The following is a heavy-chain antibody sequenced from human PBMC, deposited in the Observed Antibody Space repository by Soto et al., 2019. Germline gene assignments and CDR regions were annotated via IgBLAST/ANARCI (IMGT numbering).Heavy chain of an antibody. CDR2: IYHRGNT. V-gene: IGHV4-38-2*02. CDR1: GYSISSGFY. CDR3: ARGEVRGLIATGLDY. Sequence: PSETLSLTCSVSGYSISSGFYWDWIRQPPGKGLEWIGSIYHRGNTYYNPSHNGRITISLDTSKNQFSLRLTSVTAADTAVYYCARGEVRGLIATGLDYWGPGALLTVFS. J-gene: IGHJ4*02. D-gene: IGHD3-10*01.